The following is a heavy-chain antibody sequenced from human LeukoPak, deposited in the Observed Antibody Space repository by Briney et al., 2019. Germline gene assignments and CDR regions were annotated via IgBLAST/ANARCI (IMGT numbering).Heavy chain of an antibody. D-gene: IGHD3-10*01. V-gene: IGHV3-48*04. CDR2: ISSSSSTI. CDR1: GFTFSSYS. J-gene: IGHJ4*02. CDR3: ARGIYGSGSCVDY. Sequence: GGSLRLSCAASGFTFSSYSMNWVRQAPGKGLEWVSYISSSSSTIYYADSVKGRFTISRDNAKNSLYLQMNSLRAEDTAVYYCARGIYGSGSCVDYWGQGTLVTVSS.